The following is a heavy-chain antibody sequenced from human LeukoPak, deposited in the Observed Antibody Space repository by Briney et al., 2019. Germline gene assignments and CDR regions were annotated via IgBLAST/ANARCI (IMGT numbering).Heavy chain of an antibody. CDR3: AREGISGSYYTS. CDR1: GYTFTSYG. V-gene: IGHV1-2*02. J-gene: IGHJ4*02. Sequence: ASVKVSCKTSGYTFTSYGINWVRQAPGQGLEWMGWINPNSGGTNYAQKFQGRVTMTRDTSISTAYMELSRLRSDDTAVYYCAREGISGSYYTSWGQGTLVTVSS. CDR2: INPNSGGT. D-gene: IGHD1-26*01.